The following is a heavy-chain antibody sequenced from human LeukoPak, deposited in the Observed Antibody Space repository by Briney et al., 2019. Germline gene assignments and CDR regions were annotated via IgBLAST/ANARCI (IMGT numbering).Heavy chain of an antibody. CDR3: AKDRSITNCFDS. CDR1: GFSFSTYS. D-gene: IGHD2-8*01. V-gene: IGHV3-30*02. J-gene: IGHJ5*01. CDR2: IRYDGSDK. Sequence: GGSLRLSCAASGFSFSTYSMHWVRQAPGKGLEWVAFIRYDGSDKYYVDSVKGRFTISRDNSKNTLYLQMNSLRAEDTALYYCAKDRSITNCFDSGVWGPRVTVSS.